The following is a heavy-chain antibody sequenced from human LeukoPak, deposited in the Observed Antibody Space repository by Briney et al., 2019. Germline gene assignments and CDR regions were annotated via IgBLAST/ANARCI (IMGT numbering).Heavy chain of an antibody. D-gene: IGHD4-17*01. V-gene: IGHV1-2*02. CDR3: ARDRDYGDSFDY. Sequence: GASVKVSCKASGYTFTGYYMHWVRQAPGQGLEWMGWINPNSGGTNYAQKFQGRVTMTRDTPISTAYMELSRLRSDDTAVYYCARDRDYGDSFDYWGQGTLVTVSS. CDR2: INPNSGGT. J-gene: IGHJ4*02. CDR1: GYTFTGYY.